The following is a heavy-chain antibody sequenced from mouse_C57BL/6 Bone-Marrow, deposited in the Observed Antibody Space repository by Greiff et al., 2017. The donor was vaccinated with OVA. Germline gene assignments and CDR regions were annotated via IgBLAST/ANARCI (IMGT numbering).Heavy chain of an antibody. CDR3: ARGGSRGYFDV. V-gene: IGHV1-4*01. CDR1: GYTFTSYT. CDR2: INPSSGYT. Sequence: VQLQQSGAELARPGASVKMSCKASGYTFTSYTMHWVKQRPGQGLEWIGYINPSSGYTKYNQKFKDKATLTADKSSSTAYMQLSSLTSEDSAVYYCARGGSRGYFDVWGTGTTVTVSS. J-gene: IGHJ1*03. D-gene: IGHD1-1*01.